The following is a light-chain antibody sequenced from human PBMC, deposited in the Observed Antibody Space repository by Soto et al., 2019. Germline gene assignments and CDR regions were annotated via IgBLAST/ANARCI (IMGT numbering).Light chain of an antibody. V-gene: IGKV3-15*01. CDR2: AAS. CDR1: QSVGTN. CDR3: LQYNDWPRYT. Sequence: EIVMTQSPATLPVSPGERVTLPCRASQSVGTNLAWYQQTPGQAPRLLIYAASTRATKIPARFGGSGSGTDFTLTISSLQSEDFAVYFCLQYNDWPRYTFGQGTKLEIK. J-gene: IGKJ2*01.